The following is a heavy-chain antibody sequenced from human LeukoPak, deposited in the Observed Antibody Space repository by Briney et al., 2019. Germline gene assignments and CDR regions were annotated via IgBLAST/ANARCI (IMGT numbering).Heavy chain of an antibody. V-gene: IGHV7-4-1*02. CDR1: GYTFTSYA. J-gene: IGHJ5*02. CDR3: ARGGLRYFDWLPGRNWFDP. D-gene: IGHD3-9*01. Sequence: ASVKVSCKASGYTFTSYAMNWVRQAPGQGLEWMGWINTNTGNPTYAQGFTGRFVFSLDTSVSTAYLQISSLKAEDTAVYYCARGGLRYFDWLPGRNWFDPWGQGTLVTVSS. CDR2: INTNTGNP.